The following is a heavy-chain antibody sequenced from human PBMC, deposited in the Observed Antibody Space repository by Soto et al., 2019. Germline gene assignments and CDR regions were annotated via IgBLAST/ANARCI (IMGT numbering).Heavy chain of an antibody. CDR1: GFTFSSYG. J-gene: IGHJ4*02. V-gene: IGHV3-30*03. CDR2: ISYDGSNK. Sequence: GGSLRLSCAASGFTFSSYGMHWVRQAPGKGLEWVAVISYDGSNKYYADSVKGRFTISRDNSKNTLYLQMNSLRAEDTAVYYCARTYYYDSSGYYYNFDWGQGTLVTVSS. CDR3: ARTYYYDSSGYYYNFD. D-gene: IGHD3-22*01.